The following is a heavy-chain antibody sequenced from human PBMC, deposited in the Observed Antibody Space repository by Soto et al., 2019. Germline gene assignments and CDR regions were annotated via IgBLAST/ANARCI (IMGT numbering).Heavy chain of an antibody. CDR1: GYTFNSYV. Sequence: QVQLVQSGAEVKKPGASVKVSCKASGYTFNSYVLHWVRQAPGQRLEWMGWINAGNGKTKYSQKWKGRITFARDTSESTAYMEMSSLRSEDTAVYYCASDNVGGELHKGELEYWGQGTLVTVSS. CDR3: ASDNVGGELHKGELEY. D-gene: IGHD1-26*01. J-gene: IGHJ4*02. CDR2: INAGNGKT. V-gene: IGHV1-3*01.